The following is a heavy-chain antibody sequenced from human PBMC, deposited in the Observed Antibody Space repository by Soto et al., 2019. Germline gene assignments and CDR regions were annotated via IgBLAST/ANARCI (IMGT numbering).Heavy chain of an antibody. CDR2: INVYNRNT. D-gene: IGHD3-10*01. J-gene: IGHJ4*02. CDR1: GYTFTSYG. V-gene: IGHV1-18*01. CDR3: ARDTSRGEYDY. Sequence: QVQLVQSGAEVKKPGASVKVSCKDSGYTFTSYGISWVRQAPGQRLEWMGWINVYNRNTNYAQKLQGRVTMTTDTSTSTAYLDLRSLRSDDTAVYFCARDTSRGEYDYWGQGTLVTVSS.